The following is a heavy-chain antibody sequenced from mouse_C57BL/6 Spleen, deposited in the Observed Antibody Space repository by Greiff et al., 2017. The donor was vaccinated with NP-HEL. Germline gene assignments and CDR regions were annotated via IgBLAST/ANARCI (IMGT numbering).Heavy chain of an antibody. CDR1: GYTFTSYW. CDR2: IDPSDSET. J-gene: IGHJ2*01. Sequence: QVQLKQPGAELVRPGSSVKLSCKASGYTFTSYWMHWVKQRPIQGLEWIGNIDPSDSETHYNQKFKDKATLTVDKSSSTAYMQLSSLTSEDSAVYYCARDGNYEGYYFDYWGQGTTLTVSS. V-gene: IGHV1-52*01. CDR3: ARDGNYEGYYFDY. D-gene: IGHD2-1*01.